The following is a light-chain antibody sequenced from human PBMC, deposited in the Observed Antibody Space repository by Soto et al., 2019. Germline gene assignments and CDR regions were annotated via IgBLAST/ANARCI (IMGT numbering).Light chain of an antibody. V-gene: IGKV3-15*01. CDR1: PSVSGN. Sequence: VMTQSPATLSVSPGESAPLSCRASPSVSGNLALYQQKPGQAPRLLIYGASTRATGIPARFSGSGSGTEFTLTISSLQSEDFAVYYCQQYNNWLITFGQGTRLEI. J-gene: IGKJ5*01. CDR3: QQYNNWLIT. CDR2: GAS.